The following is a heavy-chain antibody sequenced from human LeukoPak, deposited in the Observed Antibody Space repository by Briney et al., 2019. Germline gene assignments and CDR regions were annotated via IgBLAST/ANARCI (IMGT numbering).Heavy chain of an antibody. CDR3: AKGKGGSYYYYGMDV. CDR2: ISGSGGST. J-gene: IGHJ6*02. V-gene: IGHV3-23*01. CDR1: GFTFSSYA. D-gene: IGHD1-26*01. Sequence: GGSLRLSCAASGFTFSSYAMSWVRQAPGKGLEWVSAISGSGGSTYYADSVKSRFTISRDNAKNSLYLQMNSLRAEDTALYYCAKGKGGSYYYYGMDVWGQGTTVTVSS.